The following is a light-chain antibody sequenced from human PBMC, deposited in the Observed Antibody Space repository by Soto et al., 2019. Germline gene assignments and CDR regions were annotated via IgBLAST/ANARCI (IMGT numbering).Light chain of an antibody. CDR1: QSISSW. Sequence: DIQMTQSPSTLSASVGDRVTITCRASQSISSWLAWYQQKPGKAPKLLIYKASSLESGVASRFSGSGSGTEFTLTISSLQPDDFATYYCQQDNSYSPYTFGQGTKLEIK. V-gene: IGKV1-5*03. CDR2: KAS. J-gene: IGKJ2*01. CDR3: QQDNSYSPYT.